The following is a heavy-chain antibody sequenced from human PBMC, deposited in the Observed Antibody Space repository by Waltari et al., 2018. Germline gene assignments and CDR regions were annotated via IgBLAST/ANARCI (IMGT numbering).Heavy chain of an antibody. Sequence: QVQLQQWGAGLLKPSETLSLTCAVYGGSFSGYYWSWIRQPPGKGLEWIGEINHRGSTNYNPSLKSRVTISVDTSKNQFSLKLSSVTAADTAVYYCASRPMVQGVIGADPWGQGTLVTVSS. CDR2: INHRGST. CDR3: ASRPMVQGVIGADP. D-gene: IGHD3-10*01. CDR1: GGSFSGYY. V-gene: IGHV4-34*01. J-gene: IGHJ5*02.